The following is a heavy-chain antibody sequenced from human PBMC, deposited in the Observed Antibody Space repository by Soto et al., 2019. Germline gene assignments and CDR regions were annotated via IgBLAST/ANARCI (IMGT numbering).Heavy chain of an antibody. V-gene: IGHV3-74*01. D-gene: IGHD3-10*01. CDR3: ARDPTPSYYYGSGSFWFDP. Sequence: PGGSLRLSCAASGFTFSSYWMHWVRQAPGKGLVWVSRINSDGSSTSYADSVKGRFTISRDNAKNTLYLQMNSLRAEDTAVYYCARDPTPSYYYGSGSFWFDPWGQGTLVTVSS. CDR1: GFTFSSYW. CDR2: INSDGSST. J-gene: IGHJ5*02.